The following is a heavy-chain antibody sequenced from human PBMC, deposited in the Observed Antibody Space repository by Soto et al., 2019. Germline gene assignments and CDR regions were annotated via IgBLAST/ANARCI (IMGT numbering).Heavy chain of an antibody. D-gene: IGHD3-3*01. CDR3: ARSISP. CDR2: IHYSGST. CDR1: GGSISSNNFY. J-gene: IGHJ5*02. V-gene: IGHV4-39*07. Sequence: SETLSLTCTVSGGSISSNNFYWGWIRQPPGTGLEWIGTIHYSGSTYYNPSLKSRVTISIDTSKNQFSLKLSSVTAADTAVYYCARSISPWGQGTLVTVSS.